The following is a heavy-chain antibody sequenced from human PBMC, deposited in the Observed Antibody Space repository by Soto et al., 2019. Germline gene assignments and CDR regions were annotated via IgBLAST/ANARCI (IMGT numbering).Heavy chain of an antibody. J-gene: IGHJ3*02. D-gene: IGHD2-2*01. Sequence: QIQLVQSGAEVKKAGASVKVSCKASGYAFNKHGISWVRQAPGQGLEWMGWISTDSDRADYAQKFQGRLTMTTNTSTPTAYMDLRSLRSDDTAIYFCVRDRDCSIFICLDSLDIWGQGTMVSVSS. CDR2: ISTDSDRA. CDR1: GYAFNKHG. CDR3: VRDRDCSIFICLDSLDI. V-gene: IGHV1-18*01.